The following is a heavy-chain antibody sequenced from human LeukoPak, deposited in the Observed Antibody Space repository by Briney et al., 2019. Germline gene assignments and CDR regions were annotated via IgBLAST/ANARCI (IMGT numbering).Heavy chain of an antibody. CDR2: ISYDGSNK. CDR3: VRDAAPHYCSSTSCYSYYSDY. CDR1: GFTFSSYA. Sequence: PGGFLRLSCAASGFTFSSYAMHWVRQAPGKGLEWVAVISYDGSNKYYADSVKGRFTISRDNSKNTLYLQMNSLRAEDTAVYYCVRDAAPHYCSSTSCYSYYSDYWGQGTLVTVSS. D-gene: IGHD2-2*01. J-gene: IGHJ4*02. V-gene: IGHV3-30-3*01.